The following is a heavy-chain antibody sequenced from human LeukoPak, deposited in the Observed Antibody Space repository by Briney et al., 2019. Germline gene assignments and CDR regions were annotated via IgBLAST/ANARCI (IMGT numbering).Heavy chain of an antibody. Sequence: GGSLRLSCSASGFTFSRNTMHWVRQAPGKGLEYVSGTTDTGGSTYYADSVKGRFTISRDNSKNTLYLQVSSLRAEDTAVYYCARDGIAVAGYFDYWGQGTLVTVSS. CDR1: GFTFSRNT. D-gene: IGHD6-19*01. J-gene: IGHJ4*02. V-gene: IGHV3-64D*06. CDR2: TTDTGGST. CDR3: ARDGIAVAGYFDY.